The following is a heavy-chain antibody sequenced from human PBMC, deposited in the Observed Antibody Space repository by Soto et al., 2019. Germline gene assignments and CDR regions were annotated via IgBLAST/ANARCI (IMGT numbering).Heavy chain of an antibody. CDR2: ISSNGGST. D-gene: IGHD2-2*01. CDR3: VKSLCSSTSCYGGDY. Sequence: PGGSLRLSCSASGFTFSSYAMHWVRQAPGEGLEYVSAISSNGGSTYYADSVKGRFTISRDNSKNTLYLQMSSLRAEDTAVYYCVKSLCSSTSCYGGDYWGQGTLVTVSS. CDR1: GFTFSSYA. J-gene: IGHJ4*02. V-gene: IGHV3-64D*08.